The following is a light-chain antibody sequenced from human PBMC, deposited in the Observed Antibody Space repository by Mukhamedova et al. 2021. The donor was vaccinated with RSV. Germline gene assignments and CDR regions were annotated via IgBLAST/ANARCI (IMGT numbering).Light chain of an antibody. J-gene: IGKJ1*01. CDR1: QSVSSSY. V-gene: IGKV3-20*01. CDR3: QQYGSSPSWT. Sequence: GEGATLSCRASQSVSSSYLAWYQQKPGQAPRLLIYGASSRATGIPDRFSGSGYGTDFTLTISRLEPEDFAVYYCQQYGSSPSWTFG. CDR2: GAS.